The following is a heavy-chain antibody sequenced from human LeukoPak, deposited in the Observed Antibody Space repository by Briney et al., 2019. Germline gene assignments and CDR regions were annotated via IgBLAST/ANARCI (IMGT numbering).Heavy chain of an antibody. J-gene: IGHJ4*02. CDR2: MNPNSGDT. Sequence: GASVKVSCKASGYTFTSYEINWVRQATGQGLEWMGWMNPNSGDTAFAQKFQGRITMTRSTSISTAYMELSSLRSEDTAVYYCARGVDSSFDYWGQGTLVTVSS. D-gene: IGHD3-22*01. CDR3: ARGVDSSFDY. V-gene: IGHV1-8*01. CDR1: GYTFTSYE.